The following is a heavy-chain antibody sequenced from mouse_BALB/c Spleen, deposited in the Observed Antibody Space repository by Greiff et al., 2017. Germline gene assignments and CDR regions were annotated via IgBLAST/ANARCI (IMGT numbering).Heavy chain of an antibody. Sequence: EVQLVESGGGLVQPGGSRKLSCAASGFTFSSFGMHWVRQAPEKGLEWVAYISSGSSTIYYADTVKGRFTISRDNPKNTLFLQMTSLRSEDTAMYYCAREFYYYGSSYRDWFAYWGQGTLVTVSA. J-gene: IGHJ3*01. CDR3: AREFYYYGSSYRDWFAY. CDR2: ISSGSSTI. D-gene: IGHD1-1*01. V-gene: IGHV5-17*02. CDR1: GFTFSSFG.